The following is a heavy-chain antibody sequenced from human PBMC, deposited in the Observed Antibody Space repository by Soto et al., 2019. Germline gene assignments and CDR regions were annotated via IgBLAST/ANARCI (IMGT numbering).Heavy chain of an antibody. J-gene: IGHJ4*02. CDR1: GFTFSVSA. CDR2: IRSKANSYAT. CDR3: IGWRGYYTGDYFDY. D-gene: IGHD3-3*01. Sequence: EVQLVESGGGLVQPGGSLKLSCTASGFTFSVSAMHWVRQASGKGLEWVGRIRSKANSYATEYAASVKGRFTISRDDSKNTAFLQMNSLKTEDTAVYYCIGWRGYYTGDYFDYWGQGTLVTVSS. V-gene: IGHV3-73*01.